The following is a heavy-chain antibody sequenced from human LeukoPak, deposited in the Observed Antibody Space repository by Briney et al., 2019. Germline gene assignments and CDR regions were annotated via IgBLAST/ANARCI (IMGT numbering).Heavy chain of an antibody. J-gene: IGHJ4*02. CDR1: GFAFSSYA. CDR2: ISSSGSTI. V-gene: IGHV3-48*01. D-gene: IGHD2-15*01. Sequence: PGGSLRLSCVASGFAFSSYAMNWVRQAPGKGLEWVSYISSSGSTIYYADSVKGRFTISRDNAKNSLYLQMNSLRAEDTAVYYCARGDCSGGSCYLSLTTIDYWGQGTLVTVSS. CDR3: ARGDCSGGSCYLSLTTIDY.